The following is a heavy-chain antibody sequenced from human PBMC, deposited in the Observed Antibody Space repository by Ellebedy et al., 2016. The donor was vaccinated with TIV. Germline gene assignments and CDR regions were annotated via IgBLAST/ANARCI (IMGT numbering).Heavy chain of an antibody. CDR2: ISNTGSRT. CDR3: AKGRGGGSDSSAPRYYFDY. D-gene: IGHD3-22*01. CDR1: GFTFNSYA. Sequence: GESLKISCAASGFTFNSYAMSWVRQAPGKGLEWVSNISNTGSRTYYADSVEGRFIISRDNSKRTLYLQMNSLRAEDTAVYYCAKGRGGGSDSSAPRYYFDYWGLGTLVTVSS. V-gene: IGHV3-23*01. J-gene: IGHJ4*02.